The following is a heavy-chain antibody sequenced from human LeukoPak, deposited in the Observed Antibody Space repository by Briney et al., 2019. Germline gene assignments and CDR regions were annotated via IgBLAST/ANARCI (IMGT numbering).Heavy chain of an antibody. CDR3: ARDKIYYDSSGYLPFDY. D-gene: IGHD3-22*01. Sequence: PGGSLRLSCAASGFTFSSYAMSWVRQAPGKGLEWVSAISGSGGSTYYADSVKGRFTISRDNSKNSLYLQMNSLRAEDTAVYYCARDKIYYDSSGYLPFDYWGQGTLVTVSS. CDR1: GFTFSSYA. CDR2: ISGSGGST. V-gene: IGHV3-23*01. J-gene: IGHJ4*02.